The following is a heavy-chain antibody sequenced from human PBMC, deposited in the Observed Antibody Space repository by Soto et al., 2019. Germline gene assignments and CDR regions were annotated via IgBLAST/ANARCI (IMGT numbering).Heavy chain of an antibody. D-gene: IGHD6-13*01. CDR2: IIPIFGTA. J-gene: IGHJ6*02. Sequence: GGSVKVSCNASGGTFNSYSISWVRQAPGEGLEWMGGIIPIFGTANYAQKFQGRVTITADESTSTAYMELSSLRSEDTAVYYCASPPRWGQAAAKEATDYYYGMDVWGQGTTVTVSS. CDR1: GGTFNSYS. V-gene: IGHV1-69*13. CDR3: ASPPRWGQAAAKEATDYYYGMDV.